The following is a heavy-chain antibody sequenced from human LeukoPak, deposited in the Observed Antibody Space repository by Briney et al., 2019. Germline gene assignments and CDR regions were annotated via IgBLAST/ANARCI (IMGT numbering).Heavy chain of an antibody. D-gene: IGHD3-10*01. Sequence: ASVKVSCKASGYSFTRYGITWVRQAPGEGLEWVGWISPHNEDTIYAEKFQGRVTMTIDTSTATAYMEVKSLRSDDTAVFYCSRVPSRMVRGVRGWFDPWGQGTQVTVSS. CDR3: SRVPSRMVRGVRGWFDP. V-gene: IGHV1-18*01. CDR2: ISPHNEDT. J-gene: IGHJ5*02. CDR1: GYSFTRYG.